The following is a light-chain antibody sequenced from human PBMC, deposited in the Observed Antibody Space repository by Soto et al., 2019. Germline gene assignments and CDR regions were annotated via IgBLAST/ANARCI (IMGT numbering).Light chain of an antibody. J-gene: IGKJ1*01. V-gene: IGKV1-39*01. Sequence: DIQVTQSPSSLSASVGDRVTLACRASQYISVFLNWYQQRPGKAPKLLIYTASTLQSGVPSRFRGIGSGTDFTLTISSLQPEDFATYYCQQSYTTPWTFAQGTKVDLK. CDR2: TAS. CDR1: QYISVF. CDR3: QQSYTTPWT.